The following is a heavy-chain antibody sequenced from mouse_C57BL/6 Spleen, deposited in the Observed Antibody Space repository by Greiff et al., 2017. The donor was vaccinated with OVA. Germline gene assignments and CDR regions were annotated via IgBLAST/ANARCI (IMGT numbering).Heavy chain of an antibody. CDR1: GFTFSDYG. CDR2: ISSGSSTI. Sequence: EVKLMESGGGLVKPGGSLKLSCAASGFTFSDYGMHWVRQAPEKGLEWVAYISSGSSTIYYADTVKGRFTISRDNAKNTLFLQLTSLRSEDTAMYYCARLGTTVVARYFDVWGTGTTVTVSS. D-gene: IGHD1-1*01. V-gene: IGHV5-17*01. CDR3: ARLGTTVVARYFDV. J-gene: IGHJ1*03.